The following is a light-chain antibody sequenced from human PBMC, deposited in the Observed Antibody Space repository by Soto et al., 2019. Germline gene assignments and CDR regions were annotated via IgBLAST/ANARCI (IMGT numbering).Light chain of an antibody. CDR3: QQSSTWPPFS. CDR2: DAS. Sequence: VLTQSPATLSVSLGDRATLSCRASQSIGSYLAWYQHKLGQPPRLLIYDASNRATGIPVRFSGSGSGTDFTLTISSLEPEDFAVYYCQQSSTWPPFSFGPGTKVDIK. CDR1: QSIGSY. J-gene: IGKJ3*01. V-gene: IGKV3-11*01.